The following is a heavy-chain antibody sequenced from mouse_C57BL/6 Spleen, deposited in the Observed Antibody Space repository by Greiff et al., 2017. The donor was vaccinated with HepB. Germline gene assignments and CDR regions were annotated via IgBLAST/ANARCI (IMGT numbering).Heavy chain of an antibody. Sequence: EVQLQESGEGLVKPGGSLKLSCAASGFTFSSYAMSWVRQTPEKRLEWVAYISSGGDYIYYADTVKGRFTISRDNARNTLYLQMSSLKSEDTAMYYCTRIYYDYDYGAYFDYWGQGTTLTVSS. CDR2: ISSGGDYI. V-gene: IGHV5-9-1*02. CDR3: TRIYYDYDYGAYFDY. CDR1: GFTFSSYA. D-gene: IGHD2-4*01. J-gene: IGHJ2*01.